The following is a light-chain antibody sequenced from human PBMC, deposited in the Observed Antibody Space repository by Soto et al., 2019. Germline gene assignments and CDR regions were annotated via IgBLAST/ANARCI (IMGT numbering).Light chain of an antibody. Sequence: DIQMTQSPSTLSASVGDRVTITCRASQSIRSWLAWYQQKPGKAPQLLIYDASNLESGVPSRFSGSGSGTEFTLTISSLQPDYFATYYGQQYDSFSKTFGRGTKVEVK. J-gene: IGKJ1*01. CDR3: QQYDSFSKT. CDR1: QSIRSW. CDR2: DAS. V-gene: IGKV1-5*01.